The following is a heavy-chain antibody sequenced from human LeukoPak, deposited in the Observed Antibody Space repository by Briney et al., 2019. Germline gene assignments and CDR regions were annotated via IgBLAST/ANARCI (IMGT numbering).Heavy chain of an antibody. CDR2: IYHSGST. CDR3: ARADSSSWYVDY. Sequence: TLSLTCAVSGGSISSGGYSWSWIRQPPGKGLEWIGYIYHSGSTYYNPSLKSRVTISVDRSTNQFSLKLSSVTAADTAVYYCARADSSSWYVDYWGQGTLVTVSS. D-gene: IGHD6-13*01. J-gene: IGHJ4*02. V-gene: IGHV4-30-2*01. CDR1: GGSISSGGYS.